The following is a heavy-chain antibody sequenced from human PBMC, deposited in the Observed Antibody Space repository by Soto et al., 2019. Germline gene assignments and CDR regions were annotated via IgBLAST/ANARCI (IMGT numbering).Heavy chain of an antibody. CDR1: GHTGSSYD. CDR3: ARGRVEHNSWRGFDY. J-gene: IGHJ4*02. V-gene: IGHV1-8*01. Sequence: GASVKVSCKASGHTGSSYDINWVRQATGQGLEWMGWMNPRTGNTGYAQKFQGRVAMTRDTSISTAYMELSSLRSEDTAVYYCARGRVEHNSWRGFDYWGQGTLVTVSS. D-gene: IGHD1-20*01. CDR2: MNPRTGNT.